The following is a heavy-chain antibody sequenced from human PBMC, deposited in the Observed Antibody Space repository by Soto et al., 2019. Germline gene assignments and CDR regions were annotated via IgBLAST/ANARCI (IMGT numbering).Heavy chain of an antibody. Sequence: GGSLRLSCSASGFTFSSYAMHWVRQAPGKGLEYVSAISSNGGSTYYADSVKGRFTISRDNSKNTLYLQMSSLRAEDTAVYYCVKSRVAMVRGVIIFDAFDIWGQGTMVTVSS. D-gene: IGHD3-10*01. CDR2: ISSNGGST. J-gene: IGHJ3*02. CDR3: VKSRVAMVRGVIIFDAFDI. V-gene: IGHV3-64D*08. CDR1: GFTFSSYA.